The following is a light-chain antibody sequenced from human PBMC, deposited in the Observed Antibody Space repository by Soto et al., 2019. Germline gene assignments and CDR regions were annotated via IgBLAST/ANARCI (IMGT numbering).Light chain of an antibody. Sequence: DIQMTQSPSSLSASVGDRVTITCQASQDISNCLNWYQQKPGKAPKLLIYDASKLETGVPSRFSGSGSATDFTLTISSLQAEDIARYYCQQCDQLALTFGGGTKVDIK. CDR2: DAS. V-gene: IGKV1-33*01. CDR3: QQCDQLALT. CDR1: QDISNC. J-gene: IGKJ4*01.